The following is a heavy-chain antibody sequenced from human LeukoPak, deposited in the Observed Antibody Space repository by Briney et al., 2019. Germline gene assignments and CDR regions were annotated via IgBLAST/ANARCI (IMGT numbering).Heavy chain of an antibody. Sequence: ASVKVSCKASGYDFTKYAVQWVRQAPGQRLEWMGWINPNSGGTNYAQKFQGRVTMTRDTSISTAYMELSRLRSDDTAVYYCARTGYGSGSYYIRRYFDYWGQGTLVTVSS. D-gene: IGHD3-10*01. CDR1: GYDFTKYA. CDR3: ARTGYGSGSYYIRRYFDY. J-gene: IGHJ4*02. CDR2: INPNSGGT. V-gene: IGHV1-2*02.